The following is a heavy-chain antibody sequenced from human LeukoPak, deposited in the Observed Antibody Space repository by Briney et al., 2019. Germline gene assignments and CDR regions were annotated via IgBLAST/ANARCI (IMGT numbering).Heavy chain of an antibody. D-gene: IGHD3-22*01. Sequence: GGSLRLSCAASGFTFSSCAMNWVRQAPGKGLEWVSGISGSGGITHYADSVRGRFTISRDNSKNTLYLQMNSLRAEDTAVYYCAKNRVTYYYDSSGYYYDWYFDLWGRGTLVTVSS. J-gene: IGHJ2*01. CDR3: AKNRVTYYYDSSGYYYDWYFDL. V-gene: IGHV3-23*01. CDR1: GFTFSSCA. CDR2: ISGSGGIT.